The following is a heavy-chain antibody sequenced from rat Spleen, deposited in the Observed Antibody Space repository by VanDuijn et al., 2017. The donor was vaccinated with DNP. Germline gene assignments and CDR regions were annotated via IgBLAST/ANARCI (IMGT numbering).Heavy chain of an antibody. Sequence: EVQLVESGGGLVRPGRSLKLSCAASGFTFSSYDMAWVRQAPTRGLEWVAATVTSGGRTYYRDSVKGRFTVFRDDAEGIVYLKMDSLRSEDTATYYCARHPLGAYAMDAWGQGTSVTVSS. CDR3: ARHPLGAYAMDA. CDR1: GFTFSSYD. J-gene: IGHJ4*01. D-gene: IGHD4-3*01. V-gene: IGHV5-25*01. CDR2: TVTSGGRT.